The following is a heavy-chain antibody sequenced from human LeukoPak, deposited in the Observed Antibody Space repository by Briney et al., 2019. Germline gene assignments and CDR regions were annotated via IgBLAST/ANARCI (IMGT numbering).Heavy chain of an antibody. CDR2: IKQDGSEK. D-gene: IGHD6-13*01. Sequence: PGGSLRLSCAASGFTFSSYWMSWVRQAPGKGLEWVANIKQDGSEKYYVDSVKGRFTISRDNAKNSLYLQMNSLRAEDTAVYYCARAESSSWYYDYYYGMDVWGQGTTVTVSS. V-gene: IGHV3-7*01. CDR1: GFTFSSYW. J-gene: IGHJ6*02. CDR3: ARAESSSWYYDYYYGMDV.